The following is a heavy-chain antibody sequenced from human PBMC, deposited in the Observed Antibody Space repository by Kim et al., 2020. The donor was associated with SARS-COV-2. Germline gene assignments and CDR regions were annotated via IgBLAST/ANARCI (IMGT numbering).Heavy chain of an antibody. J-gene: IGHJ4*02. Sequence: GGSLRLSYAASGFTFSNAWMSWVRQAPGKGLEWVGRIKSKTDGGTTDYAAPVKGRFTISRDDSKNTLYLQMNSLKTEDTAVYYCTTEATVTYYFDYWGQGTLVTVSS. CDR3: TTEATVTYYFDY. D-gene: IGHD4-17*01. CDR1: GFTFSNAW. CDR2: IKSKTDGGTT. V-gene: IGHV3-15*01.